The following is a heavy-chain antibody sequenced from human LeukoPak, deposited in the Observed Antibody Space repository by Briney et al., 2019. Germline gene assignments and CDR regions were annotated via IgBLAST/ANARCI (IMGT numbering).Heavy chain of an antibody. J-gene: IGHJ6*02. CDR1: GFTFSSYA. CDR2: ISYDGSNK. V-gene: IGHV3-30-3*01. Sequence: GRSLRLSCAASGFTFSSYAMHWVRQAPGKGLEWVAVISYDGSNKYYADSVKGRFTISRDNSKNTLYLQMNSLRAEDTAVYYCARQYYYSMDVWGQGTTVTVSS. CDR3: ARQYYYSMDV.